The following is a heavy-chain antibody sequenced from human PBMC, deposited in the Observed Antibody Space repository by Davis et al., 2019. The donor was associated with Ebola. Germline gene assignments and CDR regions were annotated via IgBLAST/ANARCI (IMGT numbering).Heavy chain of an antibody. CDR1: GYTFTNYD. Sequence: ASVKVSCKASGYTFTNYDVHWVRQGTGQGLEWIGWMNPNSGNTGYGQKFQGRVTMTRNASISTAYMELSSLTSEDTAVYYCARGRKVARMGSWSDSWGQGTGHRLL. D-gene: IGHD5-12*01. V-gene: IGHV1-8*01. CDR3: ARGRKVARMGSWSDS. CDR2: MNPNSGNT. J-gene: IGHJ5*01.